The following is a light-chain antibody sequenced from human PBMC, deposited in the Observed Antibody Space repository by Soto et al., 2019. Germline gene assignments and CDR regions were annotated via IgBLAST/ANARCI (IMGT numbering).Light chain of an antibody. CDR3: QSCDTRVTGRLV. J-gene: IGLJ3*02. CDR2: EVS. V-gene: IGLV2-23*02. Sequence: QSALTQPASVSGSPGQSITISCTGTSSDVGSYNLVSWYQQHPGKAPKLMIYEVSKRPSGDSHRFSGSKSGNTASLTISGLQAEDEADYYCQSCDTRVTGRLVFGGGTKLTVL. CDR1: SSDVGSYNL.